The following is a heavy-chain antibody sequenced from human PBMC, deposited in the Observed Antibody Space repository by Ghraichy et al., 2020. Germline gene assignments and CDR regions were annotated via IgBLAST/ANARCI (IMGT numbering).Heavy chain of an antibody. CDR3: ARVWTGVREGNWYFDL. D-gene: IGHD3-10*01. J-gene: IGHJ2*01. CDR1: GFTVSSNY. Sequence: GGSLRLSCAASGFTVSSNYMSWVRQAPGKGLEWVSVIYSGGSTYYADSVKGRFTISRDNSKNTLYLQMNSLRAEDTAVYYCARVWTGVREGNWYFDLWGRGTLVTVSS. V-gene: IGHV3-53*01. CDR2: IYSGGST.